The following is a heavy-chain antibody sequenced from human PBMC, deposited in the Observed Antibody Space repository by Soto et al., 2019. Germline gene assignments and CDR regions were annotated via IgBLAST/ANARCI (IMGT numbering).Heavy chain of an antibody. CDR3: ARDITVAGYVENY. Sequence: GASVKVSCKASGGTFSSYAISWVRQAPGQGLEWMGGIIPIFGTANYAQKFQGRVTITADESTSTAYMELSSLRSEDTAVYYCARDITVAGYVENYWGQGTLVTVSS. J-gene: IGHJ4*02. V-gene: IGHV1-69*13. CDR2: IIPIFGTA. D-gene: IGHD6-19*01. CDR1: GGTFSSYA.